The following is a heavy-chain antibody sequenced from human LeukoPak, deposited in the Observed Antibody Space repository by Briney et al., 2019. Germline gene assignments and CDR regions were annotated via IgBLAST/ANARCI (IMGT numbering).Heavy chain of an antibody. V-gene: IGHV3-13*01. CDR2: IGTAGDT. CDR3: ARGRLDTAAGRGNWFDP. Sequence: GGSLRLSCAASGFTFSSYDMHWVRHAPGKGLEWVSAIGTAGDTYYPGSVKGRFTISRENAKNSLYPQMNSLRAGDTAVYYCARGRLDTAAGRGNWFDPWGQGTLVTVSS. D-gene: IGHD6-13*01. CDR1: GFTFSSYD. J-gene: IGHJ5*02.